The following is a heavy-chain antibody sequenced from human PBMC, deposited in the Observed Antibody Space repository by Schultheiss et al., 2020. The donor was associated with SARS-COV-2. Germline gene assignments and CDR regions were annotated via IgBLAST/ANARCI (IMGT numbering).Heavy chain of an antibody. Sequence: ASVKVSCKASGYTFTSYGISWVRQAPGQGLEWMGWMNPNSGNTGYAQKFQGRVTMTRNTSISTAYMELSSLRSEDTAVYYCARVVAVAGTPNWFDPWGQGTLVTVSS. CDR3: ARVVAVAGTPNWFDP. J-gene: IGHJ5*02. V-gene: IGHV1-8*02. CDR1: GYTFTSYG. D-gene: IGHD6-19*01. CDR2: MNPNSGNT.